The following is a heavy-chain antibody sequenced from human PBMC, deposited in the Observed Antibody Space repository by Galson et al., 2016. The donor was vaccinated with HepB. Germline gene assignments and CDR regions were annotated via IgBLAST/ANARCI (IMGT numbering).Heavy chain of an antibody. Sequence: QSGAEVTKPGESLKISCKGSEYGFANYWIAWVRQMPGKGLEWMGIIYPADSDTRYSPSFQGQVSISVDKSTSTAYLQWSGLKASDTAMYYCARLSYAFDIWGQGTMVTVSS. D-gene: IGHD6-6*01. J-gene: IGHJ3*02. CDR2: IYPADSDT. V-gene: IGHV5-51*01. CDR3: ARLSYAFDI. CDR1: EYGFANYW.